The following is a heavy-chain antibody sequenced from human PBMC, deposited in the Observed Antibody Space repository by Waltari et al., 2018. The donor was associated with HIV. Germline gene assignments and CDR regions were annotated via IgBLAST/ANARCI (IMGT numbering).Heavy chain of an antibody. CDR2: IYSTGSA. D-gene: IGHD6-19*01. V-gene: IGHV4-59*13. Sequence: QVQLQESGPGLVKPSETLSLTCTVSGGSISSYYWRWIRQPPEKGLEWIGYIYSTGSANYNPSLKTRVNMSVDTSKNQFSLNLTSVTAADTAVYYCARVPGFSSGVFEYWGQGTLVTVSS. CDR3: ARVPGFSSGVFEY. CDR1: GGSISSYY. J-gene: IGHJ4*02.